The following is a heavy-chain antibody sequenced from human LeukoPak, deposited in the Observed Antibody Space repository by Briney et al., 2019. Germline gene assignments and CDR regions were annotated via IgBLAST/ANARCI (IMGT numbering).Heavy chain of an antibody. D-gene: IGHD3-3*01. V-gene: IGHV3-48*03. CDR3: ASGVTTFGVVRFDY. J-gene: IGHJ4*02. CDR2: ISSSGTTI. CDR1: GFTLSSYE. Sequence: GSLSLSCAAAGFTLSSYEMNWVRQAPGKGLEWVSYISSSGTTIYYADSVKGRFTISRYNAKNSLYLQMNSLRAEDTAVYYCASGVTTFGVVRFDYWGQGTLVTASS.